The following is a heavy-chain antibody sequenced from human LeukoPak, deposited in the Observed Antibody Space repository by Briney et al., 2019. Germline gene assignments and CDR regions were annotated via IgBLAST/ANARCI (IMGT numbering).Heavy chain of an antibody. V-gene: IGHV3-74*01. D-gene: IGHD4-17*01. CDR1: GFTFSSYW. J-gene: IGHJ3*02. Sequence: GGSLRLSCAASGFTFSSYWMHWVRQAPGKGLVWVSRTNSDGSSTSYADSVKGRFTISRDNAKNTLYLQMNSLRAEDTAVYYCARVATVTTWAFDIWGQGTMVTVSS. CDR3: ARVATVTTWAFDI. CDR2: TNSDGSST.